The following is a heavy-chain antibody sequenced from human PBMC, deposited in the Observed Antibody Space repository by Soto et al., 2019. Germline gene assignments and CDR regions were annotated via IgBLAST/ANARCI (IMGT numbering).Heavy chain of an antibody. CDR1: GGSISSYY. Sequence: SETLSLTCTVSGGSISSYYWSWIRQPPGKGLEWIGYIYYSGSTNYNPSLKSRVTISVDTSKNQFSLKLSSVTAADTAVYYCARYYCSSTNCYYFDYWGQGTLVTVSS. V-gene: IGHV4-59*01. J-gene: IGHJ4*02. D-gene: IGHD2-2*01. CDR2: IYYSGST. CDR3: ARYYCSSTNCYYFDY.